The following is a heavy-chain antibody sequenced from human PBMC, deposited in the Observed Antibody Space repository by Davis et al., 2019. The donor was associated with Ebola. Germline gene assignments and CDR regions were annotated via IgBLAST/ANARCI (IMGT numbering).Heavy chain of an antibody. Sequence: GESLKISCKASGYSFSSYWIGWVRLIPGKGLEWMVIIYPADSDPRYTPSFEGQVTISADKSTSAAYLQWSSLEASDTAIYYCARHSSVATREGSDYWGQGTLVTVSS. V-gene: IGHV5-51*01. D-gene: IGHD6-6*01. J-gene: IGHJ4*02. CDR2: IYPADSDP. CDR3: ARHSSVATREGSDY. CDR1: GYSFSSYW.